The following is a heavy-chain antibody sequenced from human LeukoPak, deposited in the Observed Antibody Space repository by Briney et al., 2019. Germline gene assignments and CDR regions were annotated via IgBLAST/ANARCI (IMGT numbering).Heavy chain of an antibody. V-gene: IGHV4-4*07. J-gene: IGHJ4*02. CDR3: AREAGGNEVFDY. D-gene: IGHD4-23*01. Sequence: SETLSLTCTVSGGSISSYYWSWIRQPTGKGLEWIGRIYTSGSTNYNPSLKSRVTISVDKSKNQFSLKLSSVTAADTAVYYCAREAGGNEVFDYWGQGTLVTVSS. CDR1: GGSISSYY. CDR2: IYTSGST.